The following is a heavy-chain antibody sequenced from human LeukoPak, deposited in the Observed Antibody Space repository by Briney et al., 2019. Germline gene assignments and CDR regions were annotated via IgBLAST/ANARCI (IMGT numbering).Heavy chain of an antibody. J-gene: IGHJ4*02. Sequence: GGSLRLSCSASGFTFSSYAMHWVRQAPGKGLEHVSGISSNGGHTYCADSVKGRFTISRDNSKNTLYLQMSSLRAEDTAVCYCVKEYCSSGSCSFYFDYWGQGTLVTVSS. CDR1: GFTFSSYA. V-gene: IGHV3-64D*06. CDR2: ISSNGGHT. D-gene: IGHD2-15*01. CDR3: VKEYCSSGSCSFYFDY.